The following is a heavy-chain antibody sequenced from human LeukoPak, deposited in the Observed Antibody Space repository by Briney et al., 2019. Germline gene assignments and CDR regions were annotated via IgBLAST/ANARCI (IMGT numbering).Heavy chain of an antibody. D-gene: IGHD3-16*01. J-gene: IGHJ4*02. V-gene: IGHV4-59*03. CDR1: GGSISGYY. CDR3: AGGKYRDFDY. Sequence: ASETLSLTCTVSGGSISGYYWSWIRQPPGKGLEWIGYIYYSGSTNYNPSLKSRVTISVDTSKNQFSLKLSPVTAADTAVYYCAGGKYRDFDYWGQGTLVTVSS. CDR2: IYYSGST.